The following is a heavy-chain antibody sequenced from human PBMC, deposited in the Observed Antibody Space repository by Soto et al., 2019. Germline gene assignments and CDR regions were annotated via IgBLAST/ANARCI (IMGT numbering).Heavy chain of an antibody. D-gene: IGHD6-19*01. J-gene: IGHJ4*02. CDR3: ARDGRPVGSSGWYGYFDY. Sequence: PSETLSLTCTVSGGSISSYYWSWIRQPPGKGLEWIGYIYYSGSTNYNPSLKSRVTISVDTSKNQFSLKLSSVTAADTAVYYCARDGRPVGSSGWYGYFDYWGQRTLVTISS. CDR2: IYYSGST. V-gene: IGHV4-59*01. CDR1: GGSISSYY.